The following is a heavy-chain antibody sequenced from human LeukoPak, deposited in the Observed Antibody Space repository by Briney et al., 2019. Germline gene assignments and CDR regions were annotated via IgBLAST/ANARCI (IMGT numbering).Heavy chain of an antibody. CDR1: GYMFSEYY. Sequence: GGFLRLSCAASGYMFSEYYMSWIRQTPEKGLEWLSYISHSGSTIYYADSVKGRFTISRDNAKNSLYLQMDSLRAEDTGLYYCATYGSGSGTFFDSWGQGTLVTVSS. V-gene: IGHV3-11*04. D-gene: IGHD3-10*01. CDR3: ATYGSGSGTFFDS. CDR2: ISHSGSTI. J-gene: IGHJ4*01.